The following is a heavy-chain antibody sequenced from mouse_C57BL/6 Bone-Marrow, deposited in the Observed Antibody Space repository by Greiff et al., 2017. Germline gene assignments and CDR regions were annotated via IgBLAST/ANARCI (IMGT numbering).Heavy chain of an antibody. CDR2: IYPGSGST. Sequence: VQLLQPGAELVKPGASVKMSCKASGYTFTSYWITWVKQRPGQGLEWIGDIYPGSGSTNYNEKFKSKATLTVDTSSSTAYMQLSSLTSEDSAVYYCANGYPLYYYAMDYWGQGTSVTVSS. D-gene: IGHD2-2*01. J-gene: IGHJ4*01. V-gene: IGHV1-55*01. CDR3: ANGYPLYYYAMDY. CDR1: GYTFTSYW.